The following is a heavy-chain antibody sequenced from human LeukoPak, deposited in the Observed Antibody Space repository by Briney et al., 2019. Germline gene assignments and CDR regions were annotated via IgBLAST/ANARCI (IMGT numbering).Heavy chain of an antibody. CDR3: ARGYNYGHDY. J-gene: IGHJ4*02. V-gene: IGHV1-2*06. CDR2: VISHSGGT. CDR1: GYTFSGYN. D-gene: IGHD5-18*01. Sequence: ASVKVSCKASGYTFSGYNMHWVRQAPGQGLEWMGRVISHSGGTNYAPRFQGRVTMTRDTPTSTAYMELSRLKSDDTAVYYCARGYNYGHDYWGQGTLVTVSS.